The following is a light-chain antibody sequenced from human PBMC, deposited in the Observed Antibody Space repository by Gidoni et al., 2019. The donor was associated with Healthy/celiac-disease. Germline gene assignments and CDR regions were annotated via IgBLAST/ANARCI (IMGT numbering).Light chain of an antibody. J-gene: IGKJ1*01. CDR2: KAS. CDR3: QQYNSYSGT. V-gene: IGKV1-5*03. CDR1: ASISSW. Sequence: DIQMTQSPSTLSASVGDRVTITCRASASISSWLAWYQQKPGKAPKRLIYKASSLESGVPSRLSGSGSGTEFTLTTSSLQPDDFATYYCQQYNSYSGTFGQGTKVEIK.